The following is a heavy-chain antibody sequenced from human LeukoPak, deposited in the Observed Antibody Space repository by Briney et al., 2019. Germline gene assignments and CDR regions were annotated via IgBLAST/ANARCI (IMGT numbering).Heavy chain of an antibody. J-gene: IGHJ3*02. V-gene: IGHV4-39*02. CDR3: ARETSLHAFDI. Sequence: PSETLSLTCTVSGGSISSSSYYWGWIRQPPGKGLEWIGSIYYSGSTYYNPSLKSRVTISVDTSKNQFSLKLSSVTAADTAVYYCARETSLHAFDIWGQGTMVTVSS. CDR2: IYYSGST. CDR1: GGSISSSSYY. D-gene: IGHD1-26*01.